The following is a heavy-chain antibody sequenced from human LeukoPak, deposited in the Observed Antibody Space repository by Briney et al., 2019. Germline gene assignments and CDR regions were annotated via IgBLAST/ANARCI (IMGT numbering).Heavy chain of an antibody. J-gene: IGHJ4*02. Sequence: PGGSLRLSCAASGFTFSSYWMNWVRQVPGKGLEWVAIIKQDGSERFHVDSVKGRFTISRDNAKTSLFLQMNSLRVEDTSVYYCVRSNGWTPDYWGQGTLVTASS. CDR2: IKQDGSER. CDR1: GFTFSSYW. V-gene: IGHV3-7*01. D-gene: IGHD2-15*01. CDR3: VRSNGWTPDY.